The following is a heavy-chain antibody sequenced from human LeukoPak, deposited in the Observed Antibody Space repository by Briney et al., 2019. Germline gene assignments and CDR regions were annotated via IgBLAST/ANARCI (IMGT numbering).Heavy chain of an antibody. CDR2: MNPNSGNT. CDR1: GYTFTSYD. CDR3: ARVEYISGYSHIY. Sequence: GASVKVSCKASGYTFTSYDINWVRQATGQGLEWMGWMNPNSGNTGYARKFQGRVTMTRNIFISTAYMELSSLRSEDTAVYYCARVEYISGYSHIYWGQGTLVTVSS. V-gene: IGHV1-8*01. D-gene: IGHD3-22*01. J-gene: IGHJ4*02.